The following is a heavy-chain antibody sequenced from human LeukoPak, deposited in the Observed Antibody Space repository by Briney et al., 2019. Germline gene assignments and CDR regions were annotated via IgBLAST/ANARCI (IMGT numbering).Heavy chain of an antibody. CDR2: IYTSGST. CDR3: ARNPAAGRRDWFDP. V-gene: IGHV4-4*07. Sequence: SETLSLTCTVSGGSISTYYWSWIRQPAGKGLEWIGHIYTSGSTNYNPSLKSRVTISVDTSENQCSLKLNSVTAADTAVYFCARNPAAGRRDWFDPWGQGTLVTVSS. D-gene: IGHD6-13*01. J-gene: IGHJ5*02. CDR1: GGSISTYY.